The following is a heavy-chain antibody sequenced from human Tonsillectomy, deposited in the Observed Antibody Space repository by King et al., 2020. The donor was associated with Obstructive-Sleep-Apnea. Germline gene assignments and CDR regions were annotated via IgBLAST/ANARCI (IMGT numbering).Heavy chain of an antibody. J-gene: IGHJ3*02. D-gene: IGHD2-2*01. V-gene: IGHV3-13*01. CDR2: IGTAGDT. CDR3: ASEGGDCSSTSCSHAFDI. CDR1: GFTFSSYD. Sequence: EVQLVESGGGLVQPGGSLRLSCAASGFTFSSYDMHWVRQATGKGLEWVSAIGTAGDTYYPGSVKGRFTISRENAKNSFYLQMNSLRAGDTAVYYCASEGGDCSSTSCSHAFDIWGQGTMVTVSS.